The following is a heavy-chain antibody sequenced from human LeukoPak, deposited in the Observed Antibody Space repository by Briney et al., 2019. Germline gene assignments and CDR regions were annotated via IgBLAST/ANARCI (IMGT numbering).Heavy chain of an antibody. V-gene: IGHV3-15*01. CDR1: GFTFSNAW. D-gene: IGHD3-10*01. J-gene: IGHJ4*02. Sequence: GGSLRLSCAASGFTFSNAWTSWVRQAPGKGLEWVGRIKSKTDGGTTDYAAPVKGRFTISRDDSKNTLYLQMNSLKTEDTAVYYCTTSTGRLTYFDYWGQGTLVTVSS. CDR2: IKSKTDGGTT. CDR3: TTSTGRLTYFDY.